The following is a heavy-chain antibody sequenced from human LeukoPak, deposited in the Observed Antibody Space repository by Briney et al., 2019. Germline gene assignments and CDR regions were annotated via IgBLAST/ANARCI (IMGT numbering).Heavy chain of an antibody. CDR2: IIPILGIA. D-gene: IGHD6-19*01. CDR1: GGTFSSYA. CDR3: GSSGGFVIGVGWNWFQP. J-gene: IGHJ5*02. V-gene: IGHV1-69*04. Sequence: SVKVSCTASGGTFSSYAISWVRQAPGQGLEWMGRIIPILGIANYAQKFQGRVTITADKSTSTAYMELSSLRSEDTAVYYCGSSGGFVIGVGWNWFQPWGQGTLVTVSS.